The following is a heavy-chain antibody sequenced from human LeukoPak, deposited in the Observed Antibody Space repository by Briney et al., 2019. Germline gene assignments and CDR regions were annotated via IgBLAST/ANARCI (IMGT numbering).Heavy chain of an antibody. D-gene: IGHD3-10*01. J-gene: IGHJ4*02. CDR2: INPNSGGT. CDR3: ARGYEQYYYGSGSWPPTYY. CDR1: GYTFTGYY. V-gene: IGHV1-2*02. Sequence: ASVKVSCKASGYTFTGYYMHWVRQAPGQGLEWMGWINPNSGGTNYAQKFQGRVTMTRDTSISTAYMELSRLRSDDTAVYYCARGYEQYYYGSGSWPPTYYWGQGTLVTASS.